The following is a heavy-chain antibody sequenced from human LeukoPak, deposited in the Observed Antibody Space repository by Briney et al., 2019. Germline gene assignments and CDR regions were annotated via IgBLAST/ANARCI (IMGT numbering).Heavy chain of an antibody. D-gene: IGHD4-11*01. CDR2: FSGAGSST. J-gene: IGHJ4*02. Sequence: PGGSLRLSCAASGFTFSSYAMSWVRQAPGKGLEWVSAFSGAGSSTNYADSVKGRFTISRDNSKNTLYLQMNGLRVEDTAVYYCATHHDYSNSNYFDFWGPGTLVTVSS. CDR1: GFTFSSYA. CDR3: ATHHDYSNSNYFDF. V-gene: IGHV3-23*01.